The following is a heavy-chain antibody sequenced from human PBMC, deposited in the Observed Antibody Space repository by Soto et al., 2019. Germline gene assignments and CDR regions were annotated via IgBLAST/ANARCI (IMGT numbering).Heavy chain of an antibody. Sequence: GGSLRLSCAASGFTFSSYWMHWVRQAPGRGLVWVSRINSDGSSTSYADSVKGRFTISRDNAKNTLYLQMNSLRAEDTAVYYCARAPPAVAAPFDYWGQGTLVTVSS. CDR1: GFTFSSYW. CDR3: ARAPPAVAAPFDY. CDR2: INSDGSST. V-gene: IGHV3-74*01. J-gene: IGHJ4*02. D-gene: IGHD6-19*01.